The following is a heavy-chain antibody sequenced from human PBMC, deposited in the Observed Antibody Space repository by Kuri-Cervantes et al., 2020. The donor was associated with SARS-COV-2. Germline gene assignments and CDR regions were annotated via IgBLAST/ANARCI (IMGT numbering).Heavy chain of an antibody. D-gene: IGHD2-2*01. CDR1: GFIFSSHS. V-gene: IGHV3-48*04. J-gene: IGHJ4*02. Sequence: GESLRLSCAASGFIFSSHSMNWVRQAPGKGLEWVSYISSSSSTIYYADSVKGRFTISRDNAKNSLYLQMNSLRAEDTAVYYCAREHCSSTSCYGLDYWGQGTLVTVSS. CDR3: AREHCSSTSCYGLDY. CDR2: ISSSSSTI.